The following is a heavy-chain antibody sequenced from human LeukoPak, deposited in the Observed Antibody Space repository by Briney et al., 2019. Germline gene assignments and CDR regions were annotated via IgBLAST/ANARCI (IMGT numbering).Heavy chain of an antibody. D-gene: IGHD6-19*01. Sequence: GRSLRLSCAGSGFTFSNYGMHWVRQAPGKGLEWVAVISHDGSYKNYADSVKGRLTLSRDNSRNTLYLQMNSLRAEDTAVYYCAKWSAVAGLYYYYYYGMDVWGQGTTVTVSS. CDR1: GFTFSNYG. J-gene: IGHJ6*02. CDR2: ISHDGSYK. CDR3: AKWSAVAGLYYYYYYGMDV. V-gene: IGHV3-30*18.